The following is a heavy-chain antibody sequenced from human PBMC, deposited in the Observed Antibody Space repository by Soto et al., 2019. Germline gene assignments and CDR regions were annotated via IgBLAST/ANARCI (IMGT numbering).Heavy chain of an antibody. V-gene: IGHV1-69*01. CDR3: ASSQLGSSRLDISYYYYYAMDV. CDR1: GGTFSTYA. CDR2: VIPIFGTP. J-gene: IGHJ6*02. D-gene: IGHD2-15*01. Sequence: QVQLVQSGAEVKKPGSSVKVSCKAPGGTFSTYAISWVRQAPGQGLEWMGGVIPIFGTPKYAQKFQGRVTITADESTSTAYMELPSLRSEATAVYSCASSQLGSSRLDISYYYYYAMDVWCQGTTVTVSS.